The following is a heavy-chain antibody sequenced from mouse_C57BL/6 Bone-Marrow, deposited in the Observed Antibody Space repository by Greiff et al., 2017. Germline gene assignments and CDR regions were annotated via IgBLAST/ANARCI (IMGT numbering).Heavy chain of an antibody. Sequence: DVKLVESGGGLVKPGGSLKLSCAASGFTFSSYTMSWVRQTPEKRLEWVATISGGGGNTYYPDSVKGRFTISRDNAKNTLYLQMSSLRSEDTALYYCARRVLFAYWGQGTLVTVSA. CDR2: ISGGGGNT. CDR3: ARRVLFAY. J-gene: IGHJ3*01. CDR1: GFTFSSYT. V-gene: IGHV5-9*01.